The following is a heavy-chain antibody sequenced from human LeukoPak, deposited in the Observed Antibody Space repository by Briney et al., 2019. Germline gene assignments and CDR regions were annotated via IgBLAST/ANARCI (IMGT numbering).Heavy chain of an antibody. V-gene: IGHV3-7*01. J-gene: IGHJ4*02. CDR2: IKPDGSEK. Sequence: GGSLRLSCAASGLIFSKYWMTWVRQAPGKGLEWVASIKPDGSEKYYLDSVKGRFTISRDNSRDSLYLQMTSLRDDDTSVYYCARDASALYWGRGTPVTVSP. CDR3: ARDASALY. D-gene: IGHD6-19*01. CDR1: GLIFSKYW.